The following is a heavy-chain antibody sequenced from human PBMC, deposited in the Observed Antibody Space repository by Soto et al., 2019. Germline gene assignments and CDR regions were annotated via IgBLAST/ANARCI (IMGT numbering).Heavy chain of an antibody. J-gene: IGHJ5*02. Sequence: GGSLRLSCAASGFTFKTYAMHWVRQAPGKGLEWVAIISYDVNNKYYADSVRGRFTISRDNSENTLYLQMNSLRAEDTAVYYCTTDLWRIAVVVGSTGYFNPWGQGTPVTVSS. CDR2: ISYDVNNK. CDR1: GFTFKTYA. V-gene: IGHV3-33*05. CDR3: TTDLWRIAVVVGSTGYFNP. D-gene: IGHD2-15*01.